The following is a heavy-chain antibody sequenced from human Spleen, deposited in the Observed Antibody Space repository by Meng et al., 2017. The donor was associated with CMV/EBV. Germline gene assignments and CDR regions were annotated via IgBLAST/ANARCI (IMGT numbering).Heavy chain of an antibody. V-gene: IGHV1-2*02. CDR2: INPNSGGT. CDR3: ASSKGGGYTYGDFDY. CDR1: GFTFTGYY. D-gene: IGHD5-18*01. Sequence: SGFTFTGYYVHWVRQAPGQGLEWMGWINPNSGGTNHAQNFQGRVTLTRDTSISTHYMELSRLRSDDTAVYYCASSKGGGYTYGDFDYWGQGTLVTVSS. J-gene: IGHJ4*02.